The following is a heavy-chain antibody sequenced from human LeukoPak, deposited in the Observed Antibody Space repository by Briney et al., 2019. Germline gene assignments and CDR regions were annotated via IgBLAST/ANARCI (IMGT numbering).Heavy chain of an antibody. CDR1: AFTFSSYS. V-gene: IGHV3-21*01. CDR2: ISSSSSYI. D-gene: IGHD7-27*01. CDR3: ARDPTNWGWHEKYFDY. J-gene: IGHJ4*02. Sequence: GGSLRLSCAASAFTFSSYSMNWVRQAPGKGLEWVSSISSSSSYIYYADSVKGRFTISRDNAKNSLYLQMNSLRGEDTAVYYCARDPTNWGWHEKYFDYWGQGTLVTVPS.